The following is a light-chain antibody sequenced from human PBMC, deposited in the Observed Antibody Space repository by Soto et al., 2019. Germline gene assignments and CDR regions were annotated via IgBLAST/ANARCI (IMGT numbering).Light chain of an antibody. Sequence: QSALTQPPSASGSPGQSVTISCTGTSSDVGGYNYVSWYRQHPGKAPQLIIYDVNKRPSGVPDRFSGSKSGNTASLTVSGLQAEDEADYYCTSYAGSNNLVFAGGTKVTVL. CDR3: TSYAGSNNLV. CDR1: SSDVGGYNY. V-gene: IGLV2-8*01. CDR2: DVN. J-gene: IGLJ3*02.